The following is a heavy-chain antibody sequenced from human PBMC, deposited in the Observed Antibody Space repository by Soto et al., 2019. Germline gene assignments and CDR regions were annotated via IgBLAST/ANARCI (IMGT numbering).Heavy chain of an antibody. J-gene: IGHJ2*01. D-gene: IGHD3-3*01. CDR3: SSYDLDTEGFWSFDL. CDR1: GFTFGDYD. V-gene: IGHV3-49*03. Sequence: EVQLVESGGGLVQPGRSLRLSCTASGFTFGDYDMNWFRQAPGKGLEWVGFIRSRAYGGTTKYAASVKGRFTISRDDSKSIAYLHITTLKTEDTAVYYCSSYDLDTEGFWSFDLWGRGTLVTVSS. CDR2: IRSRAYGGTT.